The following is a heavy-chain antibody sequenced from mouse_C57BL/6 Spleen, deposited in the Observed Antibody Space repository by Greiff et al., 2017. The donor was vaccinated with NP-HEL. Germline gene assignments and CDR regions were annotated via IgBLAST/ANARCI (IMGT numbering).Heavy chain of an antibody. D-gene: IGHD2-2*01. V-gene: IGHV1-18*01. CDR3: ARGVYGYDDY. J-gene: IGHJ2*01. CDR2: INPNNGGT. CDR1: GYTFTDYN. Sequence: EVQLQQSGPELVKPGASVKIPCKASGYTFTDYNMDWVKQSHGKSLEWIGDINPNNGGTIYNQKFKGKATLTVDKSSSTAYMELRSLTSEDTAVYYCARGVYGYDDYWGQGTTLTVSS.